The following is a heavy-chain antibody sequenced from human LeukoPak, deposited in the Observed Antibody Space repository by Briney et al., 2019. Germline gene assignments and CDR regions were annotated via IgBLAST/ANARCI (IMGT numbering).Heavy chain of an antibody. CDR3: AKDRAPGYCSGGSCQHYFDY. D-gene: IGHD2-15*01. CDR2: INSDGSST. Sequence: GGSLRLSCAASGFTFSSYWMHWVRQAPGKGLGWVSRINSDGSSTSYADSVKGRFTISRDNSKNTLYLQMNSLRAEDTAVYYCAKDRAPGYCSGGSCQHYFDYWGQGTLVTVSS. J-gene: IGHJ4*02. V-gene: IGHV3-74*01. CDR1: GFTFSSYW.